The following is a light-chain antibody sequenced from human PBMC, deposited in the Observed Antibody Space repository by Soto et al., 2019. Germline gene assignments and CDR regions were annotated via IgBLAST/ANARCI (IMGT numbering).Light chain of an antibody. J-gene: IGKJ1*01. CDR3: QQSYNSPLT. CDR1: QTIGTY. CDR2: DAS. Sequence: EVTQSPSSLAASLGDRVTITCRASQTIGTYVNWYRQKSGAAPELLIYDASTLQSGVPSRFRGGASGTAFTLSISSLQLDDFATYYCQQSYNSPLTFGQGTKVEIK. V-gene: IGKV1-39*01.